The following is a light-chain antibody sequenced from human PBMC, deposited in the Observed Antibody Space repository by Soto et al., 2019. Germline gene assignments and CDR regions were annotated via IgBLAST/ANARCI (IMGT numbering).Light chain of an antibody. V-gene: IGKV1-5*01. CDR1: QSISNW. J-gene: IGKJ1*01. Sequence: DIQMTQSPSTLSASVGDRVTITCRASQSISNWLAWYQQKPGKAPKLLIYDVSRLESGVPSRLSGSGSGTKFTLTIRSLQPDDFATYYCQQYNSYPWTFGQGTKVEIK. CDR3: QQYNSYPWT. CDR2: DVS.